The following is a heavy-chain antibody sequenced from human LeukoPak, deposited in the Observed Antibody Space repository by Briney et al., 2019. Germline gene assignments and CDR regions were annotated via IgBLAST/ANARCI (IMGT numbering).Heavy chain of an antibody. Sequence: GGSLRLSCAASGFVFSTHSMNWVRQAPGKGLEWVSWISSSNGDIYYADSVRGRFTISRDDAKKSLYLQMNSLRAEDTAVYYCVRDADGGNSWFDSWGQGTLVTVSS. CDR2: ISSSNGDI. CDR1: GFVFSTHS. CDR3: VRDADGGNSWFDS. D-gene: IGHD4-23*01. V-gene: IGHV3-21*01. J-gene: IGHJ5*01.